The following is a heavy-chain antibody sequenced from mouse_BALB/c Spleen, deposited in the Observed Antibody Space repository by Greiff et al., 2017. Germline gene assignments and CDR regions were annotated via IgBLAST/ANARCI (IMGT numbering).Heavy chain of an antibody. CDR3: ARGTGATGGFAD. V-gene: IGHV1S81*02. D-gene: IGHD3-1*01. Sequence: QVQLQQPGAELVKPGASVKLSCKASGYTFTSYWMHWVKQRPGQGLEWIGEINPSNGRTNYNEKFKSKATLTVDKSSSTAYMQLSSLTSEDSAVYYCARGTGATGGFADWGQGTLVTVSA. CDR1: GYTFTSYW. CDR2: INPSNGRT. J-gene: IGHJ3*01.